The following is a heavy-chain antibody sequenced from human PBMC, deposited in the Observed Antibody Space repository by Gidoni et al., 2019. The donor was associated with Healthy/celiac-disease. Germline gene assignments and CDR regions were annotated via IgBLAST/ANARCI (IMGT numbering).Heavy chain of an antibody. CDR1: GGSISSGGDY. CDR3: ARSGYSYGYVPRAFDI. J-gene: IGHJ3*02. CDR2: IYYSGST. V-gene: IGHV4-31*03. Sequence: QVQLQESGPGLVKPSQTLSLTCTVSGGSISSGGDYWSWIRQHPGKGLEWIGYIYYSGSTYYNPSLKSRVTISVDTSKNQFSLKLSSVTAADTAVYYCARSGYSYGYVPRAFDIWGQGTMVTVSS. D-gene: IGHD5-18*01.